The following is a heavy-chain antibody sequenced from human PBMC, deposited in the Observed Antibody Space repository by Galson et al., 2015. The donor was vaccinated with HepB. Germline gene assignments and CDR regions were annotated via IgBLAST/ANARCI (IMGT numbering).Heavy chain of an antibody. V-gene: IGHV1-18*01. CDR3: ARGRRHYYGSGSYPIGRRVGLGDLDY. J-gene: IGHJ4*02. CDR2: ISAYNGNT. CDR1: GYTFTSYG. D-gene: IGHD3-10*01. Sequence: SVKVSCKASGYTFTSYGISWVRQAPGQGLEWMGWISAYNGNTNYAQKLQGRVTMTTDTSTSTAYMELRSLRSDDTAVYYCARGRRHYYGSGSYPIGRRVGLGDLDYWGQGTLVTVSS.